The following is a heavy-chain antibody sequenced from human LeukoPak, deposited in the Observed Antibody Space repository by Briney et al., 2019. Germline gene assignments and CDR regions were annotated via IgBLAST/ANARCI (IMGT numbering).Heavy chain of an antibody. J-gene: IGHJ4*02. V-gene: IGHV6-1*01. CDR3: ARSGGTAIGNYERATFDY. D-gene: IGHD1-7*01. CDR1: GDSVSSNGAA. Sequence: SQTLSLTCDISGDSVSSNGAAWNWIRQSPSRGLEWLGRTYYRSRWYNDYAVSLKSRLTIYADTSMNHFSLQLTSVTPEDTAVYYCARSGGTAIGNYERATFDYWGQGTLVTVSS. CDR2: TYYRSRWYN.